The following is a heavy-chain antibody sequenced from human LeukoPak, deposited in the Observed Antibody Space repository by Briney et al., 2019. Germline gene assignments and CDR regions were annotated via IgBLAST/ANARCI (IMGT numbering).Heavy chain of an antibody. V-gene: IGHV3-23*01. CDR1: GFTFSSYA. CDR3: AKLGGRSLGYCSSTSCYTFDY. Sequence: GGSLRLSCAASGFTFSSYAMSWVRQAPGKGLEWVSAISGSGGSTYYADSVKGRFTISRDNSKNTLYLQMNSLRAEDTAVYYCAKLGGRSLGYCSSTSCYTFDYWGQGTLVTVSS. CDR2: ISGSGGST. D-gene: IGHD2-2*02. J-gene: IGHJ4*02.